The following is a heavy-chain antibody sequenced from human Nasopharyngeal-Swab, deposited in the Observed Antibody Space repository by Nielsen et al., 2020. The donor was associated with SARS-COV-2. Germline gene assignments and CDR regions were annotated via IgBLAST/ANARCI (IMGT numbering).Heavy chain of an antibody. CDR2: ISYDGSNK. J-gene: IGHJ4*02. CDR1: GFTFSSYG. D-gene: IGHD5-18*01. Sequence: GESLKISCAASGFTFSSYGMHWVRQAPGKGLEWVAVISYDGSNKYYADSVKGRFTISRDNSKNTLYLQMNSLRAEDTAVYYCARVVDTAMGPIDYWGQGTLVTVSS. V-gene: IGHV3-30*19. CDR3: ARVVDTAMGPIDY.